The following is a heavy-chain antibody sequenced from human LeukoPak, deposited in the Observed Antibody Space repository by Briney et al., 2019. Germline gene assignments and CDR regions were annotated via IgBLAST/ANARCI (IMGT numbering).Heavy chain of an antibody. J-gene: IGHJ4*02. CDR3: ARGGPGYNYFDY. D-gene: IGHD5-24*01. Sequence: SETLSLTCTVSGGSIDNYYWSWIRQTPGKGLEWIAYVFYNGATGYNPSLKSRVTLSLETSENQFSLKLYSVTAADTAIYYCARGGPGYNYFDYWGQGTLVTVSS. CDR1: GGSIDNYY. V-gene: IGHV4-59*01. CDR2: VFYNGAT.